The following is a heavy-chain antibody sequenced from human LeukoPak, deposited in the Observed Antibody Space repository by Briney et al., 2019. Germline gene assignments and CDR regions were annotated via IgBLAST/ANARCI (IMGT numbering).Heavy chain of an antibody. V-gene: IGHV4-34*01. CDR1: VGSISSGGDS. CDR3: ARYLRRGSWPLDY. Sequence: SETLSLTCAVSVGSISSGGDSWSWIRQPPGKGLEWIGEINHSGSTNYNPSLKSRVTISVDTSKNQFSLKLSSVTAADTAVYYCARYLRRGSWPLDYWGQGTLVTVSS. CDR2: INHSGST. D-gene: IGHD6-13*01. J-gene: IGHJ4*02.